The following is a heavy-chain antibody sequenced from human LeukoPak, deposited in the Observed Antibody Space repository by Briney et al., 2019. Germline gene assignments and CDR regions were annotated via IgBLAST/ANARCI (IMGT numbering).Heavy chain of an antibody. V-gene: IGHV3-48*03. D-gene: IGHD1/OR15-1a*01. CDR2: IIGDGTTT. CDR1: GFTFSTYE. J-gene: IGHJ5*02. CDR3: VRDRGGTYSGDNLFDP. Sequence: GGSLRLSCAASGFTFSTYEMNWVRQAPGKGLEWLSYIIGDGTTTQYPDPVRDRSTISSTNDKNSLYLQMNSLRADDTAVYYCVRDRGGTYSGDNLFDPWGQGTLVTVSS.